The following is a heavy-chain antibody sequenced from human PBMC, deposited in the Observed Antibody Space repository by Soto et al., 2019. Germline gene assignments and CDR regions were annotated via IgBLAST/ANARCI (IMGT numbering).Heavy chain of an antibody. CDR2: IYPGDSNT. D-gene: IGHD5-18*01. CDR1: GYSFTSYW. J-gene: IGHJ6*02. Sequence: GESLKISCKGSGYSFTSYWIGWVRQMPGKGLEWMGIIYPGDSNTRYSPSLQGQVTISVDKSISTAYLQWSSLKASDTAMYYCARLRYTYGLWDLDYYGMDVWGQGTSVTVSS. V-gene: IGHV5-51*01. CDR3: ARLRYTYGLWDLDYYGMDV.